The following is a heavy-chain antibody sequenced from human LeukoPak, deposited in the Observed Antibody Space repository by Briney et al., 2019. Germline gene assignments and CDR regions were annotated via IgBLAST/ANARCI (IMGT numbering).Heavy chain of an antibody. CDR3: ARAPLKVGRNEYFQH. V-gene: IGHV3-30-3*01. J-gene: IGHJ1*01. CDR1: GFTFSSYA. D-gene: IGHD2-8*01. CDR2: ISYDGSNK. Sequence: GGSLRLSCAASGFTFSSYAMHWVRQAPGKGLEWVAVISYDGSNKYYADSVKGRFTISRDNSKNTLYLQMNSLRAEDTAVYYCARAPLKVGRNEYFQHWGQGTLVTVSS.